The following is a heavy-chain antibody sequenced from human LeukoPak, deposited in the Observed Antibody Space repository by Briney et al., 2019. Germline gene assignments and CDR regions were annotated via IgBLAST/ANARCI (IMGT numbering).Heavy chain of an antibody. CDR2: IFYTGST. J-gene: IGHJ4*02. Sequence: PSETLSLTCTVSGGSITSYYWSWFRQPPGKGLEFIGYIFYTGSTNYNPSLKSRVTISVDTSKNQFSLKLSSVTAADTAVYYCARHAAVAGPFDYWGQGTLVTVSS. V-gene: IGHV4-59*01. CDR1: GGSITSYY. CDR3: ARHAAVAGPFDY. D-gene: IGHD6-19*01.